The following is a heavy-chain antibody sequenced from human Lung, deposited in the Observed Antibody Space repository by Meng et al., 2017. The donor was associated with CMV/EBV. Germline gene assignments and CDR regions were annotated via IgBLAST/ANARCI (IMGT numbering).Heavy chain of an antibody. Sequence: SVXVSXXASGCTFTVYYMHWVRQAPGQGLEWVGWINPNSGDTNFAKKFEARVTMTRDTSISTAYMELSSLRSEDTAVYYCAREHPFSSGLDYWGQGTRVTVSS. CDR3: AREHPFSSGLDY. V-gene: IGHV1-2*02. CDR2: INPNSGDT. D-gene: IGHD6-19*01. J-gene: IGHJ4*02. CDR1: GCTFTVYY.